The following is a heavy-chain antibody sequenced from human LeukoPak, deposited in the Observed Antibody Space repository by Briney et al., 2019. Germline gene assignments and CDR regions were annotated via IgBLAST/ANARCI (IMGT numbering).Heavy chain of an antibody. Sequence: SETLSLICAVYGGSFSGYYWSWIRQPPGKGLEWIGEINHSGSTNYNPSLKSRVTISVDTSKNQFSLKLSSVTAADTAVYYCASPCSGGSCSIDYWGQGTLVTVSS. CDR3: ASPCSGGSCSIDY. CDR2: INHSGST. CDR1: GGSFSGYY. J-gene: IGHJ4*02. V-gene: IGHV4-34*01. D-gene: IGHD2-15*01.